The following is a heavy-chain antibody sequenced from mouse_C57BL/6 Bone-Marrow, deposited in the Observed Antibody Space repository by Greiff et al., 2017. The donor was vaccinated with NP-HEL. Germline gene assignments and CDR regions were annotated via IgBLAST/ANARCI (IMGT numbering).Heavy chain of an antibody. CDR2: INPGSGGT. Sequence: QVQLQQSGAELVRPGTSVKVSCKASGYAFTNYLIEWVKQRPGQGLEWIGVINPGSGGTNYNEKFKGKATLTSDKSSSTAYMQLSSLTSEDSAVYFCASITTVPHWYFDVWGTGTTVPVSS. CDR3: ASITTVPHWYFDV. CDR1: GYAFTNYL. D-gene: IGHD1-1*01. J-gene: IGHJ1*03. V-gene: IGHV1-54*01.